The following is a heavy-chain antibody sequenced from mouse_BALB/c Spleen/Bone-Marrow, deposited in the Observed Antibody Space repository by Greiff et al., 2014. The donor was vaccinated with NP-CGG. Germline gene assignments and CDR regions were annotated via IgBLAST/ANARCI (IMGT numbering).Heavy chain of an antibody. Sequence: EVNLVESGPGLVKPSQSLPLTCTVTGYSITSDYAWNWIRQFPGNKLERMAYISYSGSTAYNPSLISRISITRDTSKNQFFLQLNSVTTEDTATYYCARGYRYDEDYFDFWGQGTTLTVSS. V-gene: IGHV3-2*02. D-gene: IGHD2-14*01. CDR3: ARGYRYDEDYFDF. CDR1: GYSITSDYA. CDR2: ISYSGST. J-gene: IGHJ2*01.